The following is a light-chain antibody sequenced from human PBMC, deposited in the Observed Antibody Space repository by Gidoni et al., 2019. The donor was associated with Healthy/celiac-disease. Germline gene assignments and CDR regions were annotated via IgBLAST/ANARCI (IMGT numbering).Light chain of an antibody. CDR1: QSISSY. V-gene: IGKV1-39*01. CDR3: QQSYSTPRT. CDR2: AAS. Sequence: DIQMTQSPSSLSASVGDRVTITCRASQSISSYLNWYQQKPGKAPKLLIYAASSLQSGVPSRFCGSGSGTDFTLTISSLQPADFAAYYCQQSYSTPRTFGQGTKVEIK. J-gene: IGKJ1*01.